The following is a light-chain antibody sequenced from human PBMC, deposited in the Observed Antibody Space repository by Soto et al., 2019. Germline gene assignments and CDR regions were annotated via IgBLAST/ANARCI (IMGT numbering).Light chain of an antibody. CDR1: QSVSSSY. Sequence: EIVLTQSPGTLSLSPGERATLSCRASQSVSSSYLAWYQQKPGQDPRLLIYGASIRATGIPDRFSGSGSGTDFTLTISRLEPEDFAVYYCQQYGSSPGTFGQGTKVEIK. CDR3: QQYGSSPGT. V-gene: IGKV3-20*01. J-gene: IGKJ1*01. CDR2: GAS.